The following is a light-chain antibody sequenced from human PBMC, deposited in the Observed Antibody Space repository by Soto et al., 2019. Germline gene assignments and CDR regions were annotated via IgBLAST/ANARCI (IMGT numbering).Light chain of an antibody. CDR2: WAS. V-gene: IGKV4-1*01. J-gene: IGKJ1*01. CDR3: QQYYSTPRT. Sequence: DIVMTQSPDSLAVSLGERASINFKAIQIVVYSSNNKNYLAWYQQKPGQPPKLLIYWASTRESGVPDRFSGSGSGTDFTLTISSLQAEDVAVYYCQQYYSTPRTFGQGTKVDI. CDR1: QIVVYSSNNKNY.